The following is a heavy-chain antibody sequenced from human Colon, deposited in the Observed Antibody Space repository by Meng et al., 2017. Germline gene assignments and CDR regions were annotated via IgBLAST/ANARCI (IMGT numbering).Heavy chain of an antibody. V-gene: IGHV4-34*01. CDR1: GGSFSGYY. CDR2: INHSGST. D-gene: IGHD6-19*01. CDR3: ARERLSSGWYGGRWFDP. Sequence: QVQLQTWGAGLLKPSETLSLTCAVYGGSFSGYYWSWIRQPPGKGLEWIGEINHSGSTNYNPSLKSRVTISVDTSKNQFSLKLSSVTAADTAVYYCARERLSSGWYGGRWFDPWGQGTLVTVSS. J-gene: IGHJ5*02.